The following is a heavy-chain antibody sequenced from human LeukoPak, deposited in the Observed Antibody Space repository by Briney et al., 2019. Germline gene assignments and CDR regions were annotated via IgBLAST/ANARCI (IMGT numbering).Heavy chain of an antibody. V-gene: IGHV4-34*01. CDR3: AREKQLVLDY. CDR2: INHSGST. CDR1: GGSFSGYY. J-gene: IGHJ4*02. D-gene: IGHD6-6*01. Sequence: ASETLSLTCAVYGGSFSGYYWSRIRQPPGKGLEWIGEINHSGSTNYNPSLKSRVTISVDTSKNQFSLKLSSVTAADTAGYYCAREKQLVLDYWGQGTLVTVSS.